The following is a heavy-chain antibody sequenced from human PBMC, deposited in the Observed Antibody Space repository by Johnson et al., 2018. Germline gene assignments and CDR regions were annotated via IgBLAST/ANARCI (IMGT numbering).Heavy chain of an antibody. CDR3: ASPWGDGGGYYRAFDI. J-gene: IGHJ3*02. CDR1: GNILIGYY. D-gene: IGHD3-22*01. CDR2: INPDSGGP. Sequence: QVRLVEAGAEVKKPGASVKVSCKASGNILIGYYMHWVRQAPGPGLEWMGSINPDSGGPEYAQKFQDRGTMTRDTSIHTVYMERSRLGSDATAVYYCASPWGDGGGYYRAFDIWGQGTMVTVSS. V-gene: IGHV1-2*02.